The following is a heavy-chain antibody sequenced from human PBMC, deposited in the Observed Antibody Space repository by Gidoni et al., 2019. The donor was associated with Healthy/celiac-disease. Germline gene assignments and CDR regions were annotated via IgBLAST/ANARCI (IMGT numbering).Heavy chain of an antibody. CDR2: INHSGST. V-gene: IGHV4-34*01. Sequence: QVQLQQWGAGLLKTSETLSLTCAVYGGSFSGYYWSWIRQPPGKGLEWIGEINHSGSTNYNPSLKSRVTISVDTSKNQFSLKLSSVTAADTAVYYCANRRGYDSSRFDYWGQGTLVTVSS. J-gene: IGHJ4*02. CDR3: ANRRGYDSSRFDY. D-gene: IGHD3-22*01. CDR1: GGSFSGYY.